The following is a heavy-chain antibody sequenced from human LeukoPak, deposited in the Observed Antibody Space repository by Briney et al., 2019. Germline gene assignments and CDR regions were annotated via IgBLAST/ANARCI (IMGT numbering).Heavy chain of an antibody. V-gene: IGHV1-2*02. Sequence: ASVKVSCKASGYTFTGYYMHWVRQAPGQGLEWMGWINPNSGGTNYAQKFQGRVTMTRDTSISTAYMELSRLRSDDSAVYYCARERTLTSCYDYWGQGTLVTVSS. CDR2: INPNSGGT. CDR3: ARERTLTSCYDY. D-gene: IGHD2-15*01. J-gene: IGHJ4*02. CDR1: GYTFTGYY.